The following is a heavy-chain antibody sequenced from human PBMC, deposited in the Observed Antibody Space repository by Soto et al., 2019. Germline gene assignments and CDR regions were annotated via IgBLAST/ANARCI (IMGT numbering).Heavy chain of an antibody. Sequence: LRLSCAASGFTSSGYSMHWVRQAPGKGLEWVAVISYDGNKKSYADSVKGRFTISRDNSKNTLFLQMNSLRSEDTAVYFCTQIVVVAASWTADIWGQGTTVTVSS. CDR2: ISYDGNKK. CDR3: TQIVVVAASWTADI. CDR1: GFTSSGYS. D-gene: IGHD2-15*01. V-gene: IGHV3-30*03. J-gene: IGHJ3*02.